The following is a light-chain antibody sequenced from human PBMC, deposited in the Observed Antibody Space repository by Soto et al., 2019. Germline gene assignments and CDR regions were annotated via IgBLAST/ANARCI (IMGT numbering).Light chain of an antibody. CDR2: DAS. Sequence: EIVLTQSPATLSLSPGERATLSCRASQSVSSYLAWYQQKPGQAPRLLIYDASSWATGIPARFSGSGSGTDFTLTISSLEPEDFAVYYCQQRSNWSGTFGQGTKLEIK. CDR3: QQRSNWSGT. J-gene: IGKJ2*01. V-gene: IGKV3-11*01. CDR1: QSVSSY.